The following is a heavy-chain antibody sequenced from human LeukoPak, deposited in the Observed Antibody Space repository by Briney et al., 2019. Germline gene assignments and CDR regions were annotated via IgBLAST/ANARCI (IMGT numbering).Heavy chain of an antibody. V-gene: IGHV3-21*01. CDR2: ISSNSNYI. CDR3: ASLNRPSGSYYYYFDY. Sequence: GGSLRLSCAASGFTFSDYNMVWVRQAPGKGLEWVSSISSNSNYIYYADSVKGRFTISRDNAKNTLYLQMNSLRAEDTAVYYCASLNRPSGSYYYYFDYWGQGTLVTVSS. J-gene: IGHJ4*02. CDR1: GFTFSDYN. D-gene: IGHD1-26*01.